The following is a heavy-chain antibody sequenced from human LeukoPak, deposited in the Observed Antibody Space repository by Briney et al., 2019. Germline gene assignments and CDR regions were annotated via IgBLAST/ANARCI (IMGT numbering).Heavy chain of an antibody. V-gene: IGHV3-48*04. CDR3: ARVSFGYMDV. D-gene: IGHD3-10*01. CDR2: ISSSGSTI. Sequence: GGSLRLSCAASGFTLSRYSMNWVRQAPGKGLEWVSYISSSGSTIYYADSVKGRFTISRDNAKNSLYLQMNSLRAEDTAVYYCARVSFGYMDVWGKGTTVTISS. CDR1: GFTLSRYS. J-gene: IGHJ6*03.